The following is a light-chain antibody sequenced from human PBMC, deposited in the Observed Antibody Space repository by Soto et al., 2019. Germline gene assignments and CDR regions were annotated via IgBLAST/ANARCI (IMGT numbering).Light chain of an antibody. Sequence: DIPMTQSPSTLSASVGDRVTITCRAIQSISSWLAWYQQKPGKAPKLLIYDASSLESGVPSRFSGSGSGTEFTLTISSLQPDDFATYYCQQYNSYRWTFGQGTKVEIK. J-gene: IGKJ1*01. V-gene: IGKV1-5*01. CDR2: DAS. CDR1: QSISSW. CDR3: QQYNSYRWT.